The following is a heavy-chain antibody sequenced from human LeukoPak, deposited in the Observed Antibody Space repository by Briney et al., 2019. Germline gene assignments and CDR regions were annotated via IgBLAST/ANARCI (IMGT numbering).Heavy chain of an antibody. V-gene: IGHV3-48*03. D-gene: IGHD6-19*01. CDR2: ISSSGSTI. CDR3: ARSSGWSYYYYYMDV. J-gene: IGHJ6*03. CDR1: GFTFSSYE. Sequence: PGGSLRLSCAASGFTFSSYEMNWVRQAPGKGLEWVSYISSSGSTIYYADSVKGRFTISRDNAKNSLYLQMNSLRAEDTAVYYCARSSGWSYYYYYMDVWGKGTTVTVSS.